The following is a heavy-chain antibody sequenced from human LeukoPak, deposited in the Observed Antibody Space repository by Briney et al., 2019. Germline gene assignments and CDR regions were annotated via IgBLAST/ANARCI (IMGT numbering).Heavy chain of an antibody. CDR2: ISASGGIT. Sequence: GGSLRLSCAASGFTFSTYAMGWVRQAPGKGLEWVSAISASGGITNYADSVKGRVTISRDNFKNTLYLQMDSLRAEDTALYYCAKGAYCGGNCYSLFDYWGQGTLVTVSS. V-gene: IGHV3-23*01. D-gene: IGHD2-21*02. CDR1: GFTFSTYA. CDR3: AKGAYCGGNCYSLFDY. J-gene: IGHJ4*02.